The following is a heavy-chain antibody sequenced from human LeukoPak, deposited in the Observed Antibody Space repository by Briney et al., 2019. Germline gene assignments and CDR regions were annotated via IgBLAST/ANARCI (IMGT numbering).Heavy chain of an antibody. J-gene: IGHJ5*02. D-gene: IGHD3-10*01. Sequence: PSETLSLTCTVSGGSISSYYWSWIRQPPGKGLEWIGYIYYSGSTNYNPSLKSRVTISVDTSKNQFSLKLSSVTAADTAEYYCARGVTAGWFDPWGQGTLVTVSS. CDR2: IYYSGST. CDR1: GGSISSYY. CDR3: ARGVTAGWFDP. V-gene: IGHV4-59*01.